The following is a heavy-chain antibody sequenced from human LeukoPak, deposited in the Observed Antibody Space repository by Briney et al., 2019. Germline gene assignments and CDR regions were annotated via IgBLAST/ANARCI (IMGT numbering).Heavy chain of an antibody. CDR3: ARGSPFEY. J-gene: IGHJ4*02. V-gene: IGHV3-66*01. CDR1: GFTVSSNY. CDR2: IYRGGEA. D-gene: IGHD3-10*01. Sequence: GGSLRLSCAASGFTVSSNYMSWVRQAPGKGLECVSIIYRGGEAYYADSVRDRFTISRDNSKNTLYLQMNSLRAEDTAVYYCARGSPFEYWGQGTLVTASS.